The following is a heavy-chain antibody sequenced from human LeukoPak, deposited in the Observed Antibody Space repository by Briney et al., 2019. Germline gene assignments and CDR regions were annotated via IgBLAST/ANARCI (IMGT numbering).Heavy chain of an antibody. CDR2: SSAYNGKT. J-gene: IGHJ4*02. V-gene: IGHV1-18*01. Sequence: ASVKVSCKASGYTFTKYGIGWVRQAPGQGLEWMGWSSAYNGKTNYAQKFQDRVTMTTATSTSTAYMELRSLRSDDTAVYYCVREGGGSYFGLVIYFDYWGQGTLVTVSS. CDR1: GYTFTKYG. CDR3: VREGGGSYFGLVIYFDY. D-gene: IGHD1-26*01.